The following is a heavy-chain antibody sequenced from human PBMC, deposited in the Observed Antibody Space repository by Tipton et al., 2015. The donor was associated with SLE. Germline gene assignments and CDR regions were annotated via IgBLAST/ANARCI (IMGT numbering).Heavy chain of an antibody. D-gene: IGHD6-13*01. Sequence: SLRLSCAASGFTFSSYAMHWVRQAPGKGLEWVAVISYDGNNKYYADSVKGRFTISRDNSKNTLYLQMNSLRAEDTAVYYCARDLWRQQLAYYWGQGTLVTVSS. CDR1: GFTFSSYA. J-gene: IGHJ4*02. CDR2: ISYDGNNK. CDR3: ARDLWRQQLAYY. V-gene: IGHV3-30-3*01.